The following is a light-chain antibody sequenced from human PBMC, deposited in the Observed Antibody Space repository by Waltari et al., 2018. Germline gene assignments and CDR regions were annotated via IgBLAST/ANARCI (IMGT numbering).Light chain of an antibody. J-gene: IGLJ2*01. V-gene: IGLV2-23*02. Sequence: QSALTQPASVSGSPGQSITISCTGTSSDVGSYDLVPWYQVHPGEAPTLMIHEVTKRPSGVSNRFSGSKSGNTASLRISGLQAEDEADYYCCSYAYSNSLVFGGGTKVTVL. CDR1: SSDVGSYDL. CDR3: CSYAYSNSLV. CDR2: EVT.